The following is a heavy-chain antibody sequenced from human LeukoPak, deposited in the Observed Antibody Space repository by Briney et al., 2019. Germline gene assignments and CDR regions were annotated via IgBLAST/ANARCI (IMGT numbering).Heavy chain of an antibody. Sequence: ASVKVSCKVSGYTLTELSMHWVRQAPGKGLEWMGWINPNSGGTNYAQKFQGRVTMTRDTSISTAYMELSRLRSDDTAVYYCAGARGGNWFDPWGQGTLVTVSS. D-gene: IGHD3-16*01. V-gene: IGHV1-2*02. CDR2: INPNSGGT. J-gene: IGHJ5*02. CDR3: AGARGGNWFDP. CDR1: GYTLTELS.